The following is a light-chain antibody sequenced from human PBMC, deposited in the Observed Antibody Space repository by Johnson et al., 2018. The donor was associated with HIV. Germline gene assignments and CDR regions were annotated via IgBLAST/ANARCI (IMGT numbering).Light chain of an antibody. Sequence: HSVLTQPPSVSAAPGQTVTISCSGSSSNIGNNYVSWYQQLPGTVPKLLIYDNNKRPSGIPDRFSGPKSGTSATLGITGLQTGDEADYYCGTWDSGLGAVYVFGPGTKVTVL. V-gene: IGLV1-51*01. CDR1: SSNIGNNY. CDR2: DNN. J-gene: IGLJ1*01. CDR3: GTWDSGLGAVYV.